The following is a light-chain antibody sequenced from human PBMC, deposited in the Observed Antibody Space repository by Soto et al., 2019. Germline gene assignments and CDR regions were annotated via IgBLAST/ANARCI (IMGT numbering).Light chain of an antibody. V-gene: IGKV3-15*01. CDR2: GAS. Sequence: EIVMTQSPATLSVSPGERATLSCRASQSVSSNLAWYQQKPSQAPRLLIYGASTRATGIPARFSGSGSGTEFTLTLSRLQSEDFAVYYCQQYNNWPRTFGKGTKQEIK. CDR1: QSVSSN. J-gene: IGKJ2*01. CDR3: QQYNNWPRT.